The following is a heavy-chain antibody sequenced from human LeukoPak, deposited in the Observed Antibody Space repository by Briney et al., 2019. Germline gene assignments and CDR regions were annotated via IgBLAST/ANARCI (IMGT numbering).Heavy chain of an antibody. Sequence: ASVKVSCKASGYTFTSYYMHWVRQAPGQGLEWMGIINPSGGSTSYAQKFQGRFTMTRDTSTSTVYMELSSLRSEDTAAYYCATAPSMVATDYWGQGTLVTVSS. CDR1: GYTFTSYY. V-gene: IGHV1-46*01. D-gene: IGHD5-12*01. J-gene: IGHJ4*02. CDR3: ATAPSMVATDY. CDR2: INPSGGST.